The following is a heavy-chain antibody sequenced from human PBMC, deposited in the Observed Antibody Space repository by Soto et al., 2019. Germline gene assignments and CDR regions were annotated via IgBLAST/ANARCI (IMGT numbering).Heavy chain of an antibody. J-gene: IGHJ4*02. CDR2: IYSDGST. CDR1: GFTVSSDY. V-gene: IGHV3-66*01. Sequence: EVQLVESGGGLVQPGGSLRLSCVAYGFTVSSDYMNWVRQAPGKGLEWVSVIYSDGSTYYADSVRGRFTISRDNSKNTLYLQVTTLRAEDTAVYYCERSNSSGWLNWGQGALVTVSS. CDR3: ERSNSSGWLN. D-gene: IGHD6-19*01.